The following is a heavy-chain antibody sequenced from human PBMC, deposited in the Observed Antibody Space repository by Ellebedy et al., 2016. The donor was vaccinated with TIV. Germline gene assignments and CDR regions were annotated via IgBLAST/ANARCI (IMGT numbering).Heavy chain of an antibody. CDR1: GGSISSYY. CDR2: INHSGST. CDR3: ARAPPLRYFDWLLPRYGMDV. D-gene: IGHD3-9*01. Sequence: SETLSLXXTVPGGSISSYYWSWIRQLPGKGLEWIGEINHSGSTNYNPSLKSRVTISVDTSKNQFSLKLSSVTAADTAVYYCARAPPLRYFDWLLPRYGMDVWGQGTTVTVSS. J-gene: IGHJ6*02. V-gene: IGHV4-34*01.